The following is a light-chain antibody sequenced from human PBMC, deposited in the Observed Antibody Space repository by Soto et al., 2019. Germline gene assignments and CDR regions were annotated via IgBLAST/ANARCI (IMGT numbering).Light chain of an antibody. Sequence: QSVLTQPPSVSAAPGQTVTISCSGSGSNVGNNFVSWYQQFPGTAPKLLIYDNSKRPSGIPDRFSGSKSGTSATLGITGLQTGDEADYYCGTWDNSLSAYVFGVGTKVTVL. CDR3: GTWDNSLSAYV. J-gene: IGLJ1*01. CDR2: DNS. CDR1: GSNVGNNF. V-gene: IGLV1-51*01.